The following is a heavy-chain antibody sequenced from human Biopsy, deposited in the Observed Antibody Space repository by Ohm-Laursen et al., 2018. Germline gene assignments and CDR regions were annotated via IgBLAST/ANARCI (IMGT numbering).Heavy chain of an antibody. V-gene: IGHV2-70*11. Sequence: TQTLTLPCSFSGFSLSARGMCVSWIRQAPGKALEWHPCGDWDELKAYSASLQTKLSISKDTSNDQVVLTVNNVDPADTATYYCARTPILIVSAGLVYRHRRHLQGMDVWGQGIAVTVS. CDR2: GDWDELK. CDR3: ARTPILIVSAGLVYRHRRHLQGMDV. CDR1: GFSLSARGMC. J-gene: IGHJ6*02. D-gene: IGHD6-13*01.